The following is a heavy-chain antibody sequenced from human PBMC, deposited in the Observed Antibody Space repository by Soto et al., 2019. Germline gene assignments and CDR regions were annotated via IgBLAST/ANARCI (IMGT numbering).Heavy chain of an antibody. D-gene: IGHD2-15*01. CDR3: ARGPSVVVVVAAPVGMDV. Sequence: QVQLQESGPGLVKPSQTLSLTCTVSGGSISSGGYYWSWIRQHPGKGLEWIGYIYYSGSTYYNPYIKSRVTISLDTAKNQFSLKLSSVTAADTAVYYCARGPSVVVVVAAPVGMDVWGQGTTVTVSS. V-gene: IGHV4-31*03. CDR2: IYYSGST. CDR1: GGSISSGGYY. J-gene: IGHJ6*02.